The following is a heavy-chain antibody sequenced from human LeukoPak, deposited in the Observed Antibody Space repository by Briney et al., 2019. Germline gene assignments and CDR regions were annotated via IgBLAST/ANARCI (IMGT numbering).Heavy chain of an antibody. J-gene: IGHJ5*02. V-gene: IGHV1-69*04. CDR3: ARDYGDSSSWYLNWFDP. CDR2: IIPILGIA. Sequence: SVKVSCKASGGTFSSYAISWVRQAPGQGLEWMGRIIPILGIANYAQKFQGRVTITADKSTSTAYMELSSLRSEDTAVYYCARDYGDSSSWYLNWFDPWGQGTLVTVSS. CDR1: GGTFSSYA. D-gene: IGHD6-13*01.